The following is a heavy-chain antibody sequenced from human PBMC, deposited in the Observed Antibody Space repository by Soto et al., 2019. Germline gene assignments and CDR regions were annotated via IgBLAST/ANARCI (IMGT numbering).Heavy chain of an antibody. J-gene: IGHJ5*02. CDR3: ARARYCSGGTCFGNWFDT. Sequence: XSVKGSCKTSVYTFTGYYIHWVRQAPGQGLEWLGWIIPNSGGTNYAQKFQGRVTMSRDTSTSTAYMELSRLTSDDTAVYYCARARYCSGGTCFGNWFDTWGQDPLVTVSS. D-gene: IGHD2-15*01. V-gene: IGHV1-2*02. CDR1: VYTFTGYY. CDR2: IIPNSGGT.